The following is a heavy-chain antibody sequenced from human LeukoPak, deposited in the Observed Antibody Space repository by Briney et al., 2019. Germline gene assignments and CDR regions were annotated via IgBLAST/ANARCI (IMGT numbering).Heavy chain of an antibody. D-gene: IGHD6-13*01. V-gene: IGHV3-33*01. CDR1: GFTLSSYG. Sequence: PGGSLRLSCAASGFTLSSYGMHWVRQAPGKGREWVAVIWYDGSNKYYADSVKGRFTISRDNSKNTLYLQMNSLRAEDTAVYYCARDDKAALALWDWGQGTLVTVSS. CDR3: ARDDKAALALWD. J-gene: IGHJ4*02. CDR2: IWYDGSNK.